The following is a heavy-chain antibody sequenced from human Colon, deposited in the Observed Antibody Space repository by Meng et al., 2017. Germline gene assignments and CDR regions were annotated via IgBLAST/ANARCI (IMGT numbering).Heavy chain of an antibody. V-gene: IGHV7-4-1*02. CDR3: ATAVTTVPFDY. CDR2: INTYTGNP. CDR1: GYDFTSYG. Sequence: QVQLVQPGCELKKPGAPVKVSCKASGYDFTSYGMNWVRQAPGQGLEWIGWINTYTGNPAYAQGFTGRFVFSLDTSVSTAYLQISSLKAEDTAVYYCATAVTTVPFDYWGQGTLVTVSS. D-gene: IGHD4-17*01. J-gene: IGHJ4*02.